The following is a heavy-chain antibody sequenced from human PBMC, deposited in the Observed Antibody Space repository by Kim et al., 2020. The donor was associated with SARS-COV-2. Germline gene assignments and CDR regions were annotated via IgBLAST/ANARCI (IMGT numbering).Heavy chain of an antibody. J-gene: IGHJ4*02. CDR3: ARSGYSSSHPFDY. V-gene: IGHV7-4-1*02. D-gene: IGHD6-6*01. Sequence: YAQGFTGRFVFSLDTSVSTAYLQISSLKAEDTAVYYCARSGYSSSHPFDYWGQGTLVTVSS.